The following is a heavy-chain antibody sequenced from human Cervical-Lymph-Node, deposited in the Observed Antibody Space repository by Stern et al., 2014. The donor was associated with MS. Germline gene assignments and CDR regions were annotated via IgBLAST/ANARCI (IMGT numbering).Heavy chain of an antibody. V-gene: IGHV5-51*01. CDR3: ARQAGASTTYYFDY. Sequence: EQLVESGTEVKRPGQSLKISCKGSGYTFSNYWIGWVRQMPGKGLEWMGIIYPGDSDTRYSPSFQGHVTMSADKSINTAYLQWNNLRASDTAMYYCARQAGASTTYYFDYWGQGALVTVSS. CDR2: IYPGDSDT. CDR1: GYTFSNYW. J-gene: IGHJ4*02. D-gene: IGHD1-26*01.